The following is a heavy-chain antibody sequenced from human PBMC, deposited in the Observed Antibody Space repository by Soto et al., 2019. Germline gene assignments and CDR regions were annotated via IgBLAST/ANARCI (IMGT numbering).Heavy chain of an antibody. CDR1: GGSFSGYY. CDR2: INHSGST. CDR3: ARGPGWLRQSGYALRGYYYYYGMDV. D-gene: IGHD3-16*01. J-gene: IGHJ6*02. Sequence: QVQLQQWGAGLLKPSETLSLTCAVYGGSFSGYYWSWIRQPPGKGLEWIGEINHSGSTNYNPSLTSRVTIAVDTAKNQLYLKLRSVTAADTAVYYCARGPGWLRQSGYALRGYYYYYGMDVWGQGTTVTVSS. V-gene: IGHV4-34*01.